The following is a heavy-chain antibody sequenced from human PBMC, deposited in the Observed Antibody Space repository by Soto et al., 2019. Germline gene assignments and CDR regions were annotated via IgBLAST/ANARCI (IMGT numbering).Heavy chain of an antibody. V-gene: IGHV1-18*04. CDR1: GYTFTSYG. D-gene: IGHD1-1*01. CDR2: ISAYNGNT. CDR3: ATLKHNWNDVWYFDY. J-gene: IGHJ4*02. Sequence: QVQLVQSGAEVKKPGASVKVSCKASGYTFTSYGISWVRQAPGQGLEWMGWISAYNGNTNYAQKLQGRVTMTTDTATSTAYMELRSLRSDDTAVYYCATLKHNWNDVWYFDYWGQGTLVTVSS.